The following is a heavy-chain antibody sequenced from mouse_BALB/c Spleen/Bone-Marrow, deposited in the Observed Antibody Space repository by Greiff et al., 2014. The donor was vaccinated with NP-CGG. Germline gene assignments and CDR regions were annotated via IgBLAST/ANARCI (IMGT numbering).Heavy chain of an antibody. CDR2: IDPANGNT. CDR1: GFNIKDTY. J-gene: IGHJ2*01. CDR3: ARIGNYGY. Sequence: EVKLVESGAELVKPGASVKLSCTASGFNIKDTYMHWVKQRPEQGLGWIGRIDPANGNTKYDPKFQGKATITADTSSNTAYLQLSSLTSEDTAVYYCARIGNYGYWGQGTTLTVSS. D-gene: IGHD2-1*01. V-gene: IGHV14-3*02.